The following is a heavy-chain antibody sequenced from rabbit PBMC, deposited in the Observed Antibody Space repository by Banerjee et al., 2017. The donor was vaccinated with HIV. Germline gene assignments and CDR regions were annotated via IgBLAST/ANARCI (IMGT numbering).Heavy chain of an antibody. D-gene: IGHD4-1*01. Sequence: QEQLEESGGDLVKPEGSLTLTCTASGFSFSSSYYMCWVRQAPGKGLEWIGCIDSSSITWYASWVNGRFTISKTSSTTVTLQMTSLTAADTATYFCARDLAGVIGWNFNLWGPGTLVT. V-gene: IGHV1S45*01. J-gene: IGHJ4*01. CDR1: GFSFSSSYY. CDR3: ARDLAGVIGWNFNL. CDR2: IDSSSIT.